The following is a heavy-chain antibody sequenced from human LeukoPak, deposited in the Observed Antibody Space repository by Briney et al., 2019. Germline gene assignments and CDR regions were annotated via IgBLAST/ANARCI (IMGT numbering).Heavy chain of an antibody. CDR3: ARDGSEGFDP. CDR1: GGTFSSYA. V-gene: IGHV1-69*05. Sequence: SVKVSCKAAGGTFSSYAISWVRQAPGQGLEWMGGIIPIFGTANYAQRFQGRVTITTDESTSTAYMELSSLRSEDTAVYYCARDGSEGFDPWGQGTLVTVSS. CDR2: IIPIFGTA. J-gene: IGHJ5*02. D-gene: IGHD2-2*03.